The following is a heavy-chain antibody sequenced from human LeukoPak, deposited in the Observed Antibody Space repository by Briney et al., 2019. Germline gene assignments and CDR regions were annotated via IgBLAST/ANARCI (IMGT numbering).Heavy chain of an antibody. CDR1: GYTFTSYG. CDR3: AREGSTSCPGNGGSCENYYYYMDV. V-gene: IGHV1-18*01. CDR2: ISAYNGNT. Sequence: GASVKVSCKASGYTFTSYGISWVRQAPGQGLEWMGWISAYNGNTNYAQKLQGRVTMTTDTSTSTAYMELRSLRSDDTAVYYCAREGSTSCPGNGGSCENYYYYMDVWGKGTTVTVSS. D-gene: IGHD2-2*01. J-gene: IGHJ6*03.